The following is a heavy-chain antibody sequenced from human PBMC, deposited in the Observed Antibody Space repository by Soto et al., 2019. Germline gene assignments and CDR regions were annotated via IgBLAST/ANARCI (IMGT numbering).Heavy chain of an antibody. D-gene: IGHD6-13*01. CDR2: IWCDGSNK. CDR3: VREGSTSSWQKYFDY. J-gene: IGHJ4*02. Sequence: GGSRRLPCAASAFALGEYSMHRVNQTPGKGLGWVAGIWCDGSNKDYADFVEGRFTISRDNSKATVHLQMDSLRAEDSAVYYCVREGSTSSWQKYFDYWGRGTLVTVSS. V-gene: IGHV3-33*01. CDR1: AFALGEYS.